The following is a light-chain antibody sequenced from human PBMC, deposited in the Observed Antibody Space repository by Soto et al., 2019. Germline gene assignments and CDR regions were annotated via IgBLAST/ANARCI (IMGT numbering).Light chain of an antibody. CDR3: QQYSPSPYT. J-gene: IGKJ2*01. V-gene: IGKV1-5*03. CDR1: QSISRW. Sequence: DLQMTQSPPTLSASVGDRVTITCRASQSISRWLAWYQQKPGEAPKLLIHKASTLHIGVPSRLSGAGSGTEFALTISSLQHSDFATYFCQQYSPSPYTFGQGTKLAIK. CDR2: KAS.